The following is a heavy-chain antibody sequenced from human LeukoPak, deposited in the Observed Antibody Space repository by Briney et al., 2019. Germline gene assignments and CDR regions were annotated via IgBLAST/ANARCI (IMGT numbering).Heavy chain of an antibody. Sequence: GGSLRLSCAASGFTFSSYGMHWVRQAPGKGLEWVAVISYDGSNKYYADSVKGRFTISRDNSKNTLYLQMNSLRAEDTAVYYCARDDPSGGIAVAGTSGMDVWGQGTTVTVSS. J-gene: IGHJ6*02. CDR1: GFTFSSYG. CDR2: ISYDGSNK. V-gene: IGHV3-30*19. D-gene: IGHD6-19*01. CDR3: ARDDPSGGIAVAGTSGMDV.